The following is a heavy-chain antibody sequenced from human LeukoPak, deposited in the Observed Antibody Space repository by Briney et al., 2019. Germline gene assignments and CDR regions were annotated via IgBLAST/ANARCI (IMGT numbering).Heavy chain of an antibody. CDR3: ARDEIVVVITGAFDI. D-gene: IGHD3-22*01. J-gene: IGHJ3*02. CDR1: GFTFSSYA. V-gene: IGHV3-30*04. Sequence: GGSLRLSCAASGFTFSSYAMHWVRQAPGKGLEWAAVISYDGSNKYYADSVKGRFTISRDNSKNTLYLQMNSLRAEDTAVYYCARDEIVVVITGAFDIWGQGTMVTVSS. CDR2: ISYDGSNK.